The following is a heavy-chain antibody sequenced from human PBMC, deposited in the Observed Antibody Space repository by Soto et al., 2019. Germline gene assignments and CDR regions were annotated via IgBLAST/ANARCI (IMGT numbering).Heavy chain of an antibody. V-gene: IGHV3-23*01. CDR3: ARGRYLDSSDYWVANLPFDH. J-gene: IGHJ4*02. CDR2: ISRSGRGSA. CDR1: GFTFNSYV. Sequence: GGSLRLSCAASGFTFNSYVMTWVRHAPGEGLEWVSSISRSGRGSAYYADSVKGRFTISRDNSENTLFLQMNNLRDEDTALYYCARGRYLDSSDYWVANLPFDHWGLGTLVTVS. D-gene: IGHD3-22*01.